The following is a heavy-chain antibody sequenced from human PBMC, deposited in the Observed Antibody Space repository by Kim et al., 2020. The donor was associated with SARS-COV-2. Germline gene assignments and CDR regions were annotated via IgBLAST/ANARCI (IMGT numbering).Heavy chain of an antibody. D-gene: IGHD2-15*01. V-gene: IGHV3-33*06. CDR3: AKVLQSNYDYCGMDV. Sequence: PVKGRFTTSRDNSQNTVYLQMHSLRAEDTAVYYCAKVLQSNYDYCGMDVWGQGTTVTVSS. J-gene: IGHJ6*02.